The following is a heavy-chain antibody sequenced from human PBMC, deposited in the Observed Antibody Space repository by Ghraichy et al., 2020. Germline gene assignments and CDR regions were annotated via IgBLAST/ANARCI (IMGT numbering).Heavy chain of an antibody. V-gene: IGHV4-59*08. CDR1: GGSLIAHY. Sequence: SETLSLTCTVSGGSLIAHYWAWIRQPPGKGLEWVGYISYTGHTGYNPSLKSRVTISVDTSKNQFSLSLSSMTAADTAIDYCVRHGGSISPLGLWGQGTLISVSS. J-gene: IGHJ4*02. CDR3: VRHGGSISPLGL. D-gene: IGHD3/OR15-3a*01. CDR2: ISYTGHT.